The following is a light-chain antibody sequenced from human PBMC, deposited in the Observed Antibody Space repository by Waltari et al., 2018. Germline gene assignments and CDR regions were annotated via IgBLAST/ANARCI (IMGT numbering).Light chain of an antibody. CDR2: GAS. V-gene: IGKV3-20*01. CDR3: QQYGASLGTT. CDR1: QSVSRSY. Sequence: IVLTQSPVTLSLSPGERATLSCRASQSVSRSYLAWYQQKPGQAPRLLIYGASSRATGIPDRFSGSGSGTDFTLTISRLEPEDFAVYYCQQYGASLGTTFGPGTKVDIK. J-gene: IGKJ3*01.